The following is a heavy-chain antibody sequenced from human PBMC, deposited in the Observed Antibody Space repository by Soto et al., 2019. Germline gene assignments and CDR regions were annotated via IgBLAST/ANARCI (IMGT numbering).Heavy chain of an antibody. V-gene: IGHV3-23*01. J-gene: IGHJ2*01. Sequence: GSLRLSCAASGFTFSSYAMSWVRQAPGKGLEWVSAISGSGGSTYYADSVKGRFTISRDNSKNTLYLQMNSLRAEGTAVYYCAKVASIVLMVSLPRYFDLWGRGTLVTVSS. D-gene: IGHD2-8*01. CDR1: GFTFSSYA. CDR3: AKVASIVLMVSLPRYFDL. CDR2: ISGSGGST.